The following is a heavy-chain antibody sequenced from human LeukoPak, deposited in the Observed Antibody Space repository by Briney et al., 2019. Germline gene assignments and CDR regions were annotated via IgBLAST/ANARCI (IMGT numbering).Heavy chain of an antibody. CDR2: ISSSGGGI. CDR1: GFTFSSYE. CDR3: AREDYNDAFDI. V-gene: IGHV3-48*03. D-gene: IGHD3-16*01. J-gene: IGHJ3*02. Sequence: GGSLRLSCAASGFTFSSYEMNWVRQAPGRGLEWVSYISSSGGGIYYADSVKGRFTISRDNAKNSLYLQMNSLRAEDTALYYCAREDYNDAFDIWGQGTMVTVSS.